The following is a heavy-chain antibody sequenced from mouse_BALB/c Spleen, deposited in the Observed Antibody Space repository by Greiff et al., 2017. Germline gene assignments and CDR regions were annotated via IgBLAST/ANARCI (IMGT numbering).Heavy chain of an antibody. CDR2: IYPGNVNT. J-gene: IGHJ4*01. Sequence: QVHVKQSGPELVKPGASVRISCKASGYTFTSYYIHWVKQRPGQGLEWIGWIYPGNVNTKYNEKFKGKATFTADTSSNTAYMQLSSLTSEDSAVYYCASRITTNYYAMDYWGQGTSVTVSS. CDR1: GYTFTSYY. CDR3: ASRITTNYYAMDY. V-gene: IGHV1-66*01. D-gene: IGHD2-4*01.